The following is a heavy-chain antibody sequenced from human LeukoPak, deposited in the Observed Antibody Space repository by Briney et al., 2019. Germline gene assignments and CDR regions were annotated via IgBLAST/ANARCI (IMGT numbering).Heavy chain of an antibody. CDR1: GYSFTSYG. V-gene: IGHV1-2*02. CDR2: INLKSGGT. D-gene: IGHD4-17*01. Sequence: ASVKVSCKASGYSFTSYGISWVRQAPGQGLEWMGWINLKSGGTNYAGKFQGRVTMTRDTTTSTAYMDLSRLRSVDTAVFYCARITHRDGDHLDYWGQGTLVTVSS. CDR3: ARITHRDGDHLDY. J-gene: IGHJ4*02.